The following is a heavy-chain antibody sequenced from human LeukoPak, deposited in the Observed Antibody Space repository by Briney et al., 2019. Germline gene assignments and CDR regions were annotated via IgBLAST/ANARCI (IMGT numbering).Heavy chain of an antibody. V-gene: IGHV4-59*01. CDR2: IYYSGST. D-gene: IGHD3-22*01. Sequence: WETLTLTCTVSGVSISSYYWSWIRQPPGKGLEWMGYIYYSGSTKYNPSLYSRVTISVNTSMNQFSLKLSSVAAADTAVDYCASTDSSGYYSCWGQGTLVTVSS. J-gene: IGHJ4*02. CDR3: ASTDSSGYYSC. CDR1: GVSISSYY.